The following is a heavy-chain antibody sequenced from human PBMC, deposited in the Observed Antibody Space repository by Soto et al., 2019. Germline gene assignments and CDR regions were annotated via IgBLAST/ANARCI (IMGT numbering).Heavy chain of an antibody. CDR3: ATAYVYDFENSNYYRDAFDI. V-gene: IGHV5-51*01. J-gene: IGHJ3*02. Sequence: GTLKISCKASGYSFPLFWIVWVRQMPGKGLEWMAIMYPDDSDIRYSPSFEAHVTISADKSTSTAFLQWSSLKASDTAMYYCATAYVYDFENSNYYRDAFDIWGQGTLVTVSS. D-gene: IGHD3-22*01. CDR2: MYPDDSDI. CDR1: GYSFPLFW.